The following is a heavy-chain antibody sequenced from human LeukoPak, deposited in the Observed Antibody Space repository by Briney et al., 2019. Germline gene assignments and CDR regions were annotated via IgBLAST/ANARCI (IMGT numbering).Heavy chain of an antibody. CDR2: ISDDGATT. CDR1: GFTFNLYW. CDR3: ARGPRTPDY. V-gene: IGHV3-74*01. J-gene: IGHJ4*02. Sequence: GGSLRLSCAASGFTFNLYWIHWVRQAPGKGLEWVSRISDDGATTNYADSVKGRFTISRDNAKNTLYLQMNSLRAEDTAVYYCARGPRTPDYWGQGTLVTVSS.